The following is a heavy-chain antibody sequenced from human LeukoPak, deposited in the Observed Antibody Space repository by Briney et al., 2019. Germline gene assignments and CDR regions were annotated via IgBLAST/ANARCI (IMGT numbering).Heavy chain of an antibody. CDR3: ARGVWSGELLGYFDY. CDR2: LYYSGSI. V-gene: IGHV4-38-2*01. J-gene: IGHJ4*02. CDR1: GYSISSGYY. D-gene: IGHD3-10*01. Sequence: NPSETLSLTCAVSGYSISSGYYWGWIRQPPGKGLEWIGSLYYSGSIYYNPSLTSRVTISVDTSRNHLSLKLRSVTAADTAVYYCARGVWSGELLGYFDYWGQGTLVTVSS.